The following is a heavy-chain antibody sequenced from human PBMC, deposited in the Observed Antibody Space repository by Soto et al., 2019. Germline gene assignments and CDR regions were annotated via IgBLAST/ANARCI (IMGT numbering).Heavy chain of an antibody. CDR3: ARLRLVDY. V-gene: IGHV3-23*01. CDR1: GFTFSSYT. Sequence: PGGSLRLSCVASGFTFSSYTMNWVRQAPGKGLEWVSTISGSGATTYYADSVKGRFTISRDNSKNMLYLQMNSLRAEDTAVYYCARLRLVDYWGQGTLVTVSS. D-gene: IGHD3-3*01. CDR2: ISGSGATT. J-gene: IGHJ4*02.